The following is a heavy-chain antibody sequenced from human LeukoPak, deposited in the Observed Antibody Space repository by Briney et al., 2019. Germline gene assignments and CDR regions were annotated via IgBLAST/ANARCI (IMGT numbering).Heavy chain of an antibody. J-gene: IGHJ4*02. CDR3: ARDRNGDYNGDFDY. D-gene: IGHD4-17*01. V-gene: IGHV1-2*02. CDR1: GYTFNSFS. CDR2: INPNSGGT. Sequence: ASVKVSCKASGYTFNSFSINWVRQAPGQGLEWMGWINPNSGGTNYAQKFQGRVTMTRDTSIVTAYMELSRLRSDDTAVYYCARDRNGDYNGDFDYWGQGTLVTVSS.